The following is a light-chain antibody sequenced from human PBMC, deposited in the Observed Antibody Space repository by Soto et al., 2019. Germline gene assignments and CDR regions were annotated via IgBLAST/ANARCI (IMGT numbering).Light chain of an antibody. CDR1: STNIGAGYD. CDR3: QSYDSSLSGARV. V-gene: IGLV1-40*01. J-gene: IGLJ1*01. CDR2: GST. Sequence: QSVLTQPPSVSGAPGQRVTISCTRGSTNIGAGYDVNWYQQFPGTVPRLLIYGSTNRPSGVPDRFSGSKSGTSASLAIAGVLAEDEAYCHCQSYDSSLSGARVFGTGTKVTVL.